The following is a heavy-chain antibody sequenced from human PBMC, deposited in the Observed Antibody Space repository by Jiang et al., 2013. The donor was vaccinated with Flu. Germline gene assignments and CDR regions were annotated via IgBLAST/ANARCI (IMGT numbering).Heavy chain of an antibody. CDR3: ARGIHYDTNGSDGFDI. V-gene: IGHV3-66*02. J-gene: IGHJ3*02. D-gene: IGHD3-22*01. Sequence: GGSLRLSCAASGFIVSTNYITWVRQAPGKGLEWVSVIYTGGTTDYADSVKGRFTISRDNSKNTVYLQMNSLRAEDTAVYYCARGIHYDTNGSDGFDIWGQGTMVTVSS. CDR2: IYTGGTT. CDR1: GFIVSTNY.